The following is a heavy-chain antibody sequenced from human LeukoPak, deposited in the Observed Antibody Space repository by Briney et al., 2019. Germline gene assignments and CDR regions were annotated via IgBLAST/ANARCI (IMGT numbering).Heavy chain of an antibody. V-gene: IGHV3-23*01. D-gene: IGHD3-22*01. Sequence: GGSLRLSCAASGFTFSIYGMSWVRQAPGRGLEWVSAMSGSGGSTYHADPVKGRFTISRDNSKNTLYLQMNSLRAEDTAVYYCAKDGYYDSSAYYYVRYFDLWGRGTLVTVSS. J-gene: IGHJ2*01. CDR2: MSGSGGST. CDR1: GFTFSIYG. CDR3: AKDGYYDSSAYYYVRYFDL.